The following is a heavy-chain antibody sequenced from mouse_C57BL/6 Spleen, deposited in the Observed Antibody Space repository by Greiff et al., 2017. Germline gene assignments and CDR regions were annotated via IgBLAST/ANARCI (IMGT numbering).Heavy chain of an antibody. J-gene: IGHJ1*03. V-gene: IGHV1-55*01. CDR2: IYPGSGST. Sequence: QVQLQQPGAELVKPGASVKMSCKASGYTFTSYWITWVKQRPGQGLEWIGDIYPGSGSTNYNEKFKSKATLTVDPSSSTAYMQLSSLTSEDSAVYYCASRESSYGSEEWYFDVWGTGTTVTVSS. CDR1: GYTFTSYW. D-gene: IGHD1-1*01. CDR3: ASRESSYGSEEWYFDV.